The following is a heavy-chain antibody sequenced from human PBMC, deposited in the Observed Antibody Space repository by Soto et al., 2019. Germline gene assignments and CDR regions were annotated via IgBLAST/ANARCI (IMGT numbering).Heavy chain of an antibody. CDR3: AKDMRGGSSSSRYYYGLDV. J-gene: IGHJ6*02. CDR1: GFTFDDYA. V-gene: IGHV3-9*01. Sequence: SLRLSCAASGFTFDDYARHWVRQAPGKGLEWVSGISWNSGTIVYADSVKGRFTISRDNAKNSLYLQMNSLRGEDTALYYCAKDMRGGSSSSRYYYGLDVWGQGTTVTVSS. CDR2: ISWNSGTI. D-gene: IGHD6-13*01.